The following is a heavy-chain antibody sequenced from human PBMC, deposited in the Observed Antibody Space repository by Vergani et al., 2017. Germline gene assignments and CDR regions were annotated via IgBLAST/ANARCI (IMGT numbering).Heavy chain of an antibody. CDR3: ARDRAVGKQGWYTSGY. CDR1: GYSFSSYD. J-gene: IGHJ4*02. CDR2: MNPNSGTT. V-gene: IGHV1-8*01. D-gene: IGHD6-19*01. Sequence: QVPLVQSGAAVKKPGASVKVSCRASGYSFSSYDISWVRQATGQGLEWMGWMNPNSGTTGYAQKLQGRVTMTTDTSTSTAYMELRSLRSDDTAVYYCARDRAVGKQGWYTSGYWGQGTLVTVSS.